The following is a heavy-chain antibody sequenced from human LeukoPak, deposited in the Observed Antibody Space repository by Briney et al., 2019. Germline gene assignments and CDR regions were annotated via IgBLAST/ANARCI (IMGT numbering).Heavy chain of an antibody. CDR2: INHSGST. D-gene: IGHD2-21*02. Sequence: PSETLSLTCAVDGRSFSGYYWSWIRQPPGKGLEWIGEINHSGSTNYNPSLKSRVTISVDTSKNQFSLKLSSVTAADTAVYYCAGLFVGDCYSCFDYWGQGTLVTVSS. V-gene: IGHV4-34*01. J-gene: IGHJ4*02. CDR1: GRSFSGYY. CDR3: AGLFVGDCYSCFDY.